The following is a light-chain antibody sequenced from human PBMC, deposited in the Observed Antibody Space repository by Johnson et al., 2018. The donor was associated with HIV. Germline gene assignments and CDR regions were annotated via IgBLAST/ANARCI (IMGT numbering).Light chain of an antibody. J-gene: IGLJ1*01. Sequence: QSVLTQPPSMSAAPGQRVTISCSGSSSNIGNNYVSWYQQVPGAAPKLLIYDHNKRPSGIPDRFSGSTSGTSATLVITGLQTGDEADYYCGPWDSNLIVVLYVFGSWTRVTFL. CDR1: SSNIGNNY. V-gene: IGLV1-51*01. CDR2: DHN. CDR3: GPWDSNLIVVLYV.